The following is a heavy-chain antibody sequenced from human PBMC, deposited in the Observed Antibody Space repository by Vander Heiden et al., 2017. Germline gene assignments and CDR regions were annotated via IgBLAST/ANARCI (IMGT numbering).Heavy chain of an antibody. J-gene: IGHJ4*02. CDR2: IIPIFGTA. V-gene: IGHV1-69*01. Sequence: QVQLVQSGAEVKKPGSSVKVPCKASGGTLSSYAISWVRQAPGQGLEWMGGIIPIFGTANYAQKFQGRVTITADESTSTAYMELSSLRSEDTAVYYCARAQIIYGDYRGHFDYWGQGTLVTVSS. D-gene: IGHD4-17*01. CDR3: ARAQIIYGDYRGHFDY. CDR1: GGTLSSYA.